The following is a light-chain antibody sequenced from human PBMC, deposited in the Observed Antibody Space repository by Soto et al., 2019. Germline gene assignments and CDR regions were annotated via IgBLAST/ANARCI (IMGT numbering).Light chain of an antibody. V-gene: IGKV1-8*01. CDR2: AAS. CDR1: QDIRDY. CDR3: QHYYTYPWT. J-gene: IGKJ1*01. Sequence: AIRMTQSPSSLSASTGDRVTITCRASQDIRDYLVWYQQKPGKAPKVLIHAASTLQGGVSSRFSGSRSGTDFTLTINSLQPVDFATYYCQHYYTYPWTFGQGTKVEV.